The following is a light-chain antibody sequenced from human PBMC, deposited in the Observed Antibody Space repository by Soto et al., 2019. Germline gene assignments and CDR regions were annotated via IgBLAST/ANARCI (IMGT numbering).Light chain of an antibody. CDR3: QQYGSSPIT. CDR2: GTF. J-gene: IGKJ5*01. Sequence: EIVLTQSPGTLSLSPGERATRSCRASQSVSSSYLVWHQQKPGQAPRLLISGTFSRATGIPDRFSGSGSGTDFTLTISRLEPEDFAVYYCQQYGSSPITFGQGTRLEIK. V-gene: IGKV3-20*01. CDR1: QSVSSSY.